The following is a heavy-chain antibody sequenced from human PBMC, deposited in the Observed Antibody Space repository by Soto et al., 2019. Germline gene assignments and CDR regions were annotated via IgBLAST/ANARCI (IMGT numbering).Heavy chain of an antibody. CDR1: GFTFSSYA. D-gene: IGHD1-26*01. V-gene: IGHV3-30-3*01. Sequence: QLGGSLRLSCAASGFTFSSYAMHWVRQAPGKGLEWVAVISYDGSNKYYADSVKGRFTISRDNSKNTLYLQMNSLRAEDTAVYYCARDTRPEWELDYYYGMDVWGQGTTVTVSS. CDR3: ARDTRPEWELDYYYGMDV. CDR2: ISYDGSNK. J-gene: IGHJ6*02.